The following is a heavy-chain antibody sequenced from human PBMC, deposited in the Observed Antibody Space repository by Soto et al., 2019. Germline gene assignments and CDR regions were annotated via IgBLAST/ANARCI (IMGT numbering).Heavy chain of an antibody. CDR3: ARESEDLTSNFDY. Sequence: GDSPTTSSSTSGFTFSSYAMHWVRQAPAKRLEYVPSISSTTNYIYYGDSMKGRFTISRDNAKNSLYLEMNSLRAEDTAVYYCARESEDLTSNFDYWGQGTLVTVSS. CDR2: ISSTTNYI. J-gene: IGHJ4*02. V-gene: IGHV3-21*06. CDR1: GFTFSSYA.